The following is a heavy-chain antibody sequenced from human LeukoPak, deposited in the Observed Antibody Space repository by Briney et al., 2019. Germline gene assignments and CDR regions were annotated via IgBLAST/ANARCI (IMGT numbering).Heavy chain of an antibody. J-gene: IGHJ4*02. Sequence: SETLSLTCAVYGGSFSGYYWSWIRQPPGKGLEWIGEINHSGSTNYNPSLKSRVTISVDTSKNQFSLKLSSVTAADTAVYYCARQIHSPSSYYFDYWGQGTLVTVSS. V-gene: IGHV4-34*01. CDR3: ARQIHSPSSYYFDY. D-gene: IGHD5-18*01. CDR2: INHSGST. CDR1: GGSFSGYY.